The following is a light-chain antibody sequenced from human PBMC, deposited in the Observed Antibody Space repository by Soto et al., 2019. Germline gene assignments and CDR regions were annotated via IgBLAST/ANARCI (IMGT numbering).Light chain of an antibody. Sequence: EIVLTQSPGTLSLSPGERATLSCRASQSVSSSYLAWYQQKPGQAPRLLIYGASSRATGIPDRFSGSGSGTDLTLTISRLEPEDFTVYYCQQYGSSPLTFGGGTKVDFK. CDR1: QSVSSSY. CDR3: QQYGSSPLT. CDR2: GAS. V-gene: IGKV3-20*01. J-gene: IGKJ4*01.